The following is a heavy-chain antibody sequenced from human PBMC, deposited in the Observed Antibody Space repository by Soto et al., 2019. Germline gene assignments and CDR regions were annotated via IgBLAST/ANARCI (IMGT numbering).Heavy chain of an antibody. J-gene: IGHJ6*02. CDR3: ARGAWLGDSSGYYPDGMDV. CDR2: IYYSGST. Sequence: PSETLSLTCTVSGGSVSSGSYYWSWIRQPPGKGLEWIGYIYYSGSTNYNPSLKSRVTISVDTSKNQFSLKLSSVTAADTAVYYCARGAWLGDSSGYYPDGMDVWGQGTTVTVSS. D-gene: IGHD3-22*01. V-gene: IGHV4-61*01. CDR1: GGSVSSGSYY.